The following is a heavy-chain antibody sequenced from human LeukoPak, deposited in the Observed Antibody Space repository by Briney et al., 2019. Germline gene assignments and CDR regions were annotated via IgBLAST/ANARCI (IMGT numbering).Heavy chain of an antibody. Sequence: ASVKVSCKASGYTFTSYGISWVRQAPGQGLEWMGWISAYNGNTNYAQKLQGRVTMTTDTSTSTAYMELRSLRSDDTAVYYCARVPGGCDYYYYYGMDVWGQGTTVTVSS. CDR2: ISAYNGNT. V-gene: IGHV1-18*01. CDR3: ARVPGGCDYYYYYGMDV. J-gene: IGHJ6*02. D-gene: IGHD5-12*01. CDR1: GYTFTSYG.